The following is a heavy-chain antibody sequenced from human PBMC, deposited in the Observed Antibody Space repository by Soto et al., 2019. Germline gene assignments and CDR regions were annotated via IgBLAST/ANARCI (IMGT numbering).Heavy chain of an antibody. CDR2: IIPIFGTA. CDR3: AREDITMVRGAPYYYYGMDV. D-gene: IGHD3-10*01. V-gene: IGHV1-69*13. J-gene: IGHJ6*02. Sequence: ASVKVSCKASGGTFSSYAISWVRQAPGQGLEWMGGIIPIFGTANYAQKFLGRVTITADESTSTAYMELSSLRSEDTAVYYCAREDITMVRGAPYYYYGMDVWGQGTTVTVSS. CDR1: GGTFSSYA.